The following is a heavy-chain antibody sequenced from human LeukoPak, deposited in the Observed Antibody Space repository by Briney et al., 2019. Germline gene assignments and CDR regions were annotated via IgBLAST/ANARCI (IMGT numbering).Heavy chain of an antibody. CDR3: ARPDYGDYLFYFDY. D-gene: IGHD4-17*01. CDR1: GYSFTSYW. Sequence: ESLKICCMGSGYSFTSYWIGWVRHMPREDLEWMGIIYPGDSGTNYSPSFQGQVTISADKSISTAYLQWSSLKASDTAMYYCARPDYGDYLFYFDYWGQGTLVTVSS. CDR2: IYPGDSGT. V-gene: IGHV5-51*01. J-gene: IGHJ4*02.